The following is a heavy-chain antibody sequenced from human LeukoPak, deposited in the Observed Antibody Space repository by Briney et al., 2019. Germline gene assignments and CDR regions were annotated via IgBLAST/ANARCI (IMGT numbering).Heavy chain of an antibody. CDR3: AKGRSRITMIVVDY. D-gene: IGHD3-22*01. Sequence: GGSLRLSCAASGFTFSGSAMHWVRQASGKGLDWVGRIRSKANSYATAYAASVKGRFTISRDDSKNTAYLQMNSLKTEDTAVYYCAKGRSRITMIVVDYWGQGTLVTVSS. CDR2: IRSKANSYAT. J-gene: IGHJ4*02. CDR1: GFTFSGSA. V-gene: IGHV3-73*01.